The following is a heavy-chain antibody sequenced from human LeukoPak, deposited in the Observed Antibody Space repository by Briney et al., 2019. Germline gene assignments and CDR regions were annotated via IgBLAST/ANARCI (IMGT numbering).Heavy chain of an antibody. J-gene: IGHJ4*02. D-gene: IGHD2-2*01. Sequence: PSETLSLTCTVSVGSISRSSYYCGWIRQPPGKGLEWIGSLYYSGHTYYNPSLKSRVTISIDTSKNQFSLRLTSVTAADTAVYYCASQYCSSSSCYAGEHDYWGQGTLVTVSS. CDR2: LYYSGHT. CDR3: ASQYCSSSSCYAGEHDY. CDR1: VGSISRSSYY. V-gene: IGHV4-39*01.